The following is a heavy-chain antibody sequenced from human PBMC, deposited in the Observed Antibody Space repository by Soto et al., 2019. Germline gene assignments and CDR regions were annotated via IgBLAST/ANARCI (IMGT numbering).Heavy chain of an antibody. Sequence: HPGGSVGLSCAASGFTFSSYGMHWVRQAPGKGLEWVAVIWYDGSNKYYADSVKGRFTISRDNSKNTLYLQMNSLRVEDTAVYYCARDCGGDCYPISDSPWSALTFLYSDQGPLVTVFS. J-gene: IGHJ4*02. CDR2: IWYDGSNK. CDR1: GFTFSSYG. CDR3: ARDCGGDCYPISDSPWSALTFLY. D-gene: IGHD2-21*02. V-gene: IGHV3-33*01.